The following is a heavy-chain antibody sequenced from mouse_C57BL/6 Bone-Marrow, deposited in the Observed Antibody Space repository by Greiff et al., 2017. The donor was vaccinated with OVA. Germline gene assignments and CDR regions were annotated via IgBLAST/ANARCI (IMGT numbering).Heavy chain of an antibody. D-gene: IGHD1-1*01. V-gene: IGHV5-17*01. Sequence: EVQVVESGGGLVKPGGSLKLSCAASGFTFSDYGMHWVRQAPEKGLEWVAYISSGSSTIYYADTVKGRFTISRDNAKNTLFLQMTSLRSEDTAMYYCAREVLRSYFDYWGQGTTLTVSS. J-gene: IGHJ2*01. CDR3: AREVLRSYFDY. CDR2: ISSGSSTI. CDR1: GFTFSDYG.